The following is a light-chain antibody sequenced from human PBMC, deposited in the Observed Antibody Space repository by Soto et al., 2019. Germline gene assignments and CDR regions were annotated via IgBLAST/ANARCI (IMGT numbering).Light chain of an antibody. V-gene: IGKV3-15*01. Sequence: EIVMTQSPATLSVSPGERATLSCRASQSVGNDLAWYQQQPGQAPRILIYGASTRATGVPARFSGSGSGTDFTLTISSLQSEDSAVYYCQQYNNWHPGDTFGGGTKVEIK. J-gene: IGKJ4*01. CDR3: QQYNNWHPGDT. CDR2: GAS. CDR1: QSVGND.